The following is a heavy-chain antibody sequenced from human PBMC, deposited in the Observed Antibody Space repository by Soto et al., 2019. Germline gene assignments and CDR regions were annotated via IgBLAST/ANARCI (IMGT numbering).Heavy chain of an antibody. V-gene: IGHV4-4*02. CDR1: GGSISSSNW. CDR3: ASSRTKYSYGPTGGWFDP. CDR2: IYHSGST. D-gene: IGHD5-18*01. Sequence: QVQLQESGPGLVKPSGTLSLTCAVSGGSISSSNWWSWVRQPPGKGLEWIGEIYHSGSTNYNPSLKSRVTIPVDKSKNQFSLKLSSVTAADTAVYYCASSRTKYSYGPTGGWFDPWGQGTLVTVSS. J-gene: IGHJ5*02.